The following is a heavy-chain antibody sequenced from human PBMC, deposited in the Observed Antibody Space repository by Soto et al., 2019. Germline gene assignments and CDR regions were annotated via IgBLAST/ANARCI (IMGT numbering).Heavy chain of an antibody. D-gene: IGHD6-19*01. CDR3: AREREDGCNRSFDY. CDR2: INPNSGGT. CDR1: GYTFTGYY. Sequence: ASVKVSCKASGYTFTGYYMHWVRQAPGQGLEWMGWINPNSGGTNYAQKFQGRVTMTRDTSISTAYMELSRLRSDDTAVYYCAREREDGCNRSFDYWGQGTLVTVSS. V-gene: IGHV1-2*02. J-gene: IGHJ4*02.